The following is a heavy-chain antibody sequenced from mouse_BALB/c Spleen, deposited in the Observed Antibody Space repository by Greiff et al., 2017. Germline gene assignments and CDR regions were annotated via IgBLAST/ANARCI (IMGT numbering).Heavy chain of an antibody. D-gene: IGHD3-3*01. CDR3: NAGTGFAY. V-gene: IGHV14-4*02. CDR2: IDPENGDT. Sequence: EVKLQESGAELVRSGASVKLSCTASGFNIKDYYMHWVKQRPEQGLEWIGWIDPENGDTEYAPKFQGKATMTADTSSNTAYLQLSSLTSEDTAVYYCNAGTGFAYWGQGTLVTVSA. CDR1: GFNIKDYY. J-gene: IGHJ3*01.